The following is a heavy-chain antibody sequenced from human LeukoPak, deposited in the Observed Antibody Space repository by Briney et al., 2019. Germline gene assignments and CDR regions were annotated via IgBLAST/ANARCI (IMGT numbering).Heavy chain of an antibody. J-gene: IGHJ4*02. V-gene: IGHV3-11*01. CDR3: ARAPYSSSSAFDY. D-gene: IGHD6-6*01. Sequence: GGSLRLSCAASGFTFSDYYMSWLRQASGKGLEGVSYISSSGSTIYYADSVKGRFTISRDNAKNSLYLQMNSLRAEDTAVYYCARAPYSSSSAFDYWGQGTLVTVSS. CDR1: GFTFSDYY. CDR2: ISSSGSTI.